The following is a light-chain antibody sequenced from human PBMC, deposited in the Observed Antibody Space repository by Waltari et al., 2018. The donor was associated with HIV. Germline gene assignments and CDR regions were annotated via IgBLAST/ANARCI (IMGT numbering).Light chain of an antibody. J-gene: IGLJ1*01. V-gene: IGLV2-23*02. CDR3: CSYASGSTFV. Sequence: SALTQPASVSGSPGRSITISCTGTSSDLGSYDLVSWYQQHPGKAPKVMIYEVSKRPSGVSNRFSGSKSGNTASLIISGLQAEDEADYYCCSYASGSTFVFGTGTKVTVL. CDR1: SSDLGSYDL. CDR2: EVS.